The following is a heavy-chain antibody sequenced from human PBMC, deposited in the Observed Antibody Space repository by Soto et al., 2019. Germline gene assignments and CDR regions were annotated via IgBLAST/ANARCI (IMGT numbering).Heavy chain of an antibody. Sequence: QVQLVQSGAEVKKPGASVKVSCTASGNTFTGYYMHWVRQAPGQGLEWMGWIIPNSGATNSVEKFQGRVTMTRDTSSSTAYMELSGLRSDDTAMYYCARGGYDILTGYYRPIDYWGQGTLVTVSS. J-gene: IGHJ4*02. V-gene: IGHV1-2*02. CDR3: ARGGYDILTGYYRPIDY. D-gene: IGHD3-9*01. CDR1: GNTFTGYY. CDR2: IIPNSGAT.